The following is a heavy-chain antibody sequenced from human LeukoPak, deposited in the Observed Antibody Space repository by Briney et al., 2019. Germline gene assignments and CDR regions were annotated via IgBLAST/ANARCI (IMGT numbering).Heavy chain of an antibody. V-gene: IGHV4-34*01. J-gene: IGHJ4*02. CDR2: INHSGST. Sequence: SETLSLTCAVYGGSFSGYYWSWIRQPPGKGLEWIGEINHSGSTNYNPSLKGRVTISVDTSKNQFSLKLSSVTAADTAVYYCARVAAGRPDYWGQGTLVTVSS. CDR1: GGSFSGYY. CDR3: ARVAAGRPDY. D-gene: IGHD6-13*01.